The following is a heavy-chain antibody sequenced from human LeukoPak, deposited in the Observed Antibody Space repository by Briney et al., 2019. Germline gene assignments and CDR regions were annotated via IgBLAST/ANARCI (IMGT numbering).Heavy chain of an antibody. D-gene: IGHD1-26*01. J-gene: IGHJ4*02. CDR1: GFTFSNAW. CDR2: IKTKTDGETT. Sequence: PGGSLRLSCAASGFTFSNAWMSWVRHAPGKGLEWVGRIKTKTDGETTDYASPVKGRFTISRDDSKNTLYLQMNSLKTEDTAVYFCTPSIVGATTFDYWGQGTLVTVSS. CDR3: TPSIVGATTFDY. V-gene: IGHV3-15*01.